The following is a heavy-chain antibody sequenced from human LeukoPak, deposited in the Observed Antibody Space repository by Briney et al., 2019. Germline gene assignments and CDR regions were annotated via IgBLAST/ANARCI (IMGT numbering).Heavy chain of an antibody. D-gene: IGHD2-15*01. Sequence: AGGSLRLSCAASGFTFSRYSMNWVRQAPGKGLGWVSSISSSSYIYYADSVKGRFTISRDNAKNSLYLQMNSLRAEDTAVYYCARATDHRILDSWGQGTLVTVSS. CDR3: ARATDHRILDS. CDR1: GFTFSRYS. J-gene: IGHJ4*02. V-gene: IGHV3-21*01. CDR2: ISSSSYI.